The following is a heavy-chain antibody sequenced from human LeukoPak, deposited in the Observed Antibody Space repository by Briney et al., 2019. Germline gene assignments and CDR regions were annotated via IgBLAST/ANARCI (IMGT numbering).Heavy chain of an antibody. J-gene: IGHJ4*02. CDR1: GFTFSSYW. CDR2: IKRDGSQK. Sequence: GGSLRLSCAASGFTFSSYWMSWVRQAPGKGLEWVANIKRDGSQKYYVDSVKGRFTISRDNAKNSLYLQMNSLRAEDTAMYYCTCPSAAGPNWGQGTLVTVSS. CDR3: TCPSAAGPN. D-gene: IGHD6-13*01. V-gene: IGHV3-7*03.